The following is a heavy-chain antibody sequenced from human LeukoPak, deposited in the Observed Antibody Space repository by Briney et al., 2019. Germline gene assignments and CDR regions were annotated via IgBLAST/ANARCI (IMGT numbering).Heavy chain of an antibody. CDR2: ISSSSSYI. V-gene: IGHV3-21*01. CDR3: AREVGYYDSSGYYYSLLDY. Sequence: GGSLRLSCAASGFTFSSYSMNWVRQAPGKGLEWVSSISSSSSYIYYADSVKGRFTISRDNAKNSLYLQMNSLRAEDTAVYYCAREVGYYDSSGYYYSLLDYWGQGTLVTVSS. CDR1: GFTFSSYS. J-gene: IGHJ4*02. D-gene: IGHD3-22*01.